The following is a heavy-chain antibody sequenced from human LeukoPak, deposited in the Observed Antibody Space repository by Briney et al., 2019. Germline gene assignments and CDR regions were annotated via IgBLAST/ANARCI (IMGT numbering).Heavy chain of an antibody. D-gene: IGHD6-13*01. Sequence: ASVKVSCEASGDTFTSYAMNWVRQAPGQGLEWMGIINPSGGSTSYAQKFQGRVTMTRDTSANTVYMELSSLRSEDTAVYYCARAHSSSWLRTAFDIWGQGTMVTVSS. CDR2: INPSGGST. CDR1: GDTFTSYA. J-gene: IGHJ3*02. CDR3: ARAHSSSWLRTAFDI. V-gene: IGHV1-46*01.